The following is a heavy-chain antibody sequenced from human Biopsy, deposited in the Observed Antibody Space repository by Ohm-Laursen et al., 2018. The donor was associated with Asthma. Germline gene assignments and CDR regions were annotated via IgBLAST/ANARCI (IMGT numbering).Heavy chain of an antibody. Sequence: SLRLSCAASGFSVSSNYMSWVRQAPGKGLEWVSVIYSGGSTYYADSVKGRFTISRDNSKKSVYLQLDGLRVEDTAVYYCARGYSTSWYFGYWGQGTVVTVSS. CDR2: IYSGGST. V-gene: IGHV3-53*01. CDR1: GFSVSSNY. J-gene: IGHJ4*02. D-gene: IGHD6-13*01. CDR3: ARGYSTSWYFGY.